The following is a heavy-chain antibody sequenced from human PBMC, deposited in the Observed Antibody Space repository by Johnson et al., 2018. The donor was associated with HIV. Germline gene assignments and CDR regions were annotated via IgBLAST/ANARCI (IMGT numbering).Heavy chain of an antibody. Sequence: VQLVESGGGLVQPGGSLRLSCAASGITVSSNYMSWVRQAPGKGLEWVSGINWNGGTTAYADSVKGRFTISRENSKNTLHLQMNSLRSEDTAVYYCARPTRSSIAAAGDDAFDIWGQGTMVTVSS. CDR3: ARPTRSSIAAAGDDAFDI. J-gene: IGHJ3*02. D-gene: IGHD6-13*01. V-gene: IGHV3-66*02. CDR1: GITVSSNY. CDR2: INWNGGTT.